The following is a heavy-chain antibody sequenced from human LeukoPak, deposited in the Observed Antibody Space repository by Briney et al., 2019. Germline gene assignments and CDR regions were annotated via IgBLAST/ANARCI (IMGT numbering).Heavy chain of an antibody. CDR1: GGSFSGYY. Sequence: PSETLSLTCAVYGGSFSGYYWSWIRQPPGKGLEWIGEINHSGSTNYNPSLKSRVTISVDTSKNQFSLELSSVTAADTAVYYCARGIRFLEWFRMSYFDYWGQGTLVTVSS. J-gene: IGHJ4*02. CDR2: INHSGST. CDR3: ARGIRFLEWFRMSYFDY. D-gene: IGHD3-3*01. V-gene: IGHV4-34*01.